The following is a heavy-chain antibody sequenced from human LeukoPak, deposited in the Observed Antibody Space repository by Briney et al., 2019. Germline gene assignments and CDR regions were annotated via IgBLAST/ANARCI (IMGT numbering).Heavy chain of an antibody. J-gene: IGHJ4*02. D-gene: IGHD5-24*01. Sequence: PSETLSLTCTVSGGSISSYYWGWIRQPPGKGLEWIGYIYYSGSTNYNPSLKSRVTISVDTSKNQFSLKLSSVTAADTAVYYCARVVFNGYNYRINPYFDYWGQGTLVTVSS. CDR3: ARVVFNGYNYRINPYFDY. CDR1: GGSISSYY. V-gene: IGHV4-59*01. CDR2: IYYSGST.